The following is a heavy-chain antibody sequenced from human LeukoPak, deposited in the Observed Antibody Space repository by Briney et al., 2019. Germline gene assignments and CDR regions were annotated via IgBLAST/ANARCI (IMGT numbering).Heavy chain of an antibody. J-gene: IGHJ4*02. V-gene: IGHV4-34*01. CDR1: GGSFSGYY. CDR3: ARGPRSSFLNY. CDR2: INHSGST. Sequence: SETLSLTCAVYGGSFSGYYWSWIRQPPGKGLECIGEINHSGSTNYNPSLKSRVTISVDTSKNQFSLKLSSVTAADTAVYYCARGPRSSFLNYWGQGTLVTVSS. D-gene: IGHD6-6*01.